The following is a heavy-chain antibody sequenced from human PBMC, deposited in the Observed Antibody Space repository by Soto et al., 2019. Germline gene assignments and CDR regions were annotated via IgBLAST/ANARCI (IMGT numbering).Heavy chain of an antibody. CDR3: AREGYCSSTSCYDYYYYGMDV. CDR1: GFTFSSYS. CDR2: IDQGGGEK. Sequence: GGSLRLSCAASGFTFSSYSMNWVRQAPGKGLEWVANIDQGGGEKHYVDSVKGRFTISRDNSKNTLYLQMNSLRAEDTAVYYCAREGYCSSTSCYDYYYYGMDVWGQGTTVTVSS. D-gene: IGHD2-2*01. J-gene: IGHJ6*02. V-gene: IGHV3-7*03.